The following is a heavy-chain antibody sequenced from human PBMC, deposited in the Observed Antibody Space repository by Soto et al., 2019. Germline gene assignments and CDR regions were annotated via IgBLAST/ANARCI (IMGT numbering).Heavy chain of an antibody. Sequence: PGESLKISCKGSGYSFTSYWISWVRQMPGKGLEWMGRIDPGDSDARYSPSFQGQVTISADKSISTVYLQWSSLKASDTAMYYCARHIVDTSMTASFNYWGQGTQVTVSS. J-gene: IGHJ4*02. CDR3: ARHIVDTSMTASFNY. CDR2: IDPGDSDA. CDR1: GYSFTSYW. V-gene: IGHV5-51*01. D-gene: IGHD5-18*01.